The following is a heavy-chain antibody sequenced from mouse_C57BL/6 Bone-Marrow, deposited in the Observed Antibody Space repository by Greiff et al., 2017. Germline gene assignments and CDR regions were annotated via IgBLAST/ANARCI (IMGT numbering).Heavy chain of an antibody. D-gene: IGHD1-1*01. V-gene: IGHV1-42*01. J-gene: IGHJ4*01. CDR2: INPSTGGT. CDR3: ARESTVVAKAIHY. CDR1: GYSFTGYY. Sequence: VQLQQSGPELVKPGASVKISCKASGYSFTGYYMHWVKQSPEKSLEWIGEINPSTGGTTYNQKFKAKATLTVDKSSSTAYMQLKSLTSEDSAVYYCARESTVVAKAIHYWGRGTSVTVST.